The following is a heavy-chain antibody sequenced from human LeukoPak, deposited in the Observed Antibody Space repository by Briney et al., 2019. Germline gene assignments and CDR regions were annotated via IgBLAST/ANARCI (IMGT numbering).Heavy chain of an antibody. CDR3: ASSRTRKYYFGY. CDR1: GGSFSGYY. Sequence: SETLSLTCAVYGGSFSGYYWSWIRQPPGKGLEWIGEINHSGSTNYNPSLKSRVTISVDTSKNQFSLKLSSVTAADTAVYYCASSRTRKYYFGYWGQGTLVTVSS. CDR2: INHSGST. V-gene: IGHV4-34*01. J-gene: IGHJ4*02.